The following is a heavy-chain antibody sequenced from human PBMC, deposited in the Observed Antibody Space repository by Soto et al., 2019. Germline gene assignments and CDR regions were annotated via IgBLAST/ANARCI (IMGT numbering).Heavy chain of an antibody. J-gene: IGHJ4*02. Sequence: EVQLVESGGGFVQPGESLRLSSAASGFTFSLSAMSWVRQAPGRGLEWVSSISGGGSSTDYAESVKGRFTISRDNSKNTVHQQMNSLRAEDTAVYYCAKGPEYDILTGCDFWGQGALVTVSS. CDR3: AKGPEYDILTGCDF. CDR1: GFTFSLSA. D-gene: IGHD3-9*01. CDR2: ISGGGSST. V-gene: IGHV3-23*04.